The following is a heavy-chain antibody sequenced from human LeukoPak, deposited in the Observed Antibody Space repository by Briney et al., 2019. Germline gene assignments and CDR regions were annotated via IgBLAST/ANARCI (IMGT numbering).Heavy chain of an antibody. CDR2: INHSGST. D-gene: IGHD6-19*01. V-gene: IGHV4-39*07. CDR1: GGSISNNNYY. J-gene: IGHJ4*02. Sequence: PSETLSLTCTVSGGSISNNNYYWAWIRQPPGKGLEWIGEINHSGSTNYNPSLKSRVTISVDTSKNQFSLKLSSVTAADTAVYYCARGAVAGVCAYWGQGTLVTVSS. CDR3: ARGAVAGVCAY.